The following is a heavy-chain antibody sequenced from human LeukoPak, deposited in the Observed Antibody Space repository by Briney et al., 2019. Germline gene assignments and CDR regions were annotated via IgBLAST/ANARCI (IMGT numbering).Heavy chain of an antibody. J-gene: IGHJ5*02. Sequence: SVKVSCKAFGGTFSSYAISWVRQAPGQGLEWMGGIIPIFGTANYAQKFQGRVTITADESTSTAYMELSSLRSEDTAVYYCGAIVVARGWFDPWGQGTLVTVSS. CDR3: GAIVVARGWFDP. D-gene: IGHD2-2*01. CDR2: IIPIFGTA. V-gene: IGHV1-69*13. CDR1: GGTFSSYA.